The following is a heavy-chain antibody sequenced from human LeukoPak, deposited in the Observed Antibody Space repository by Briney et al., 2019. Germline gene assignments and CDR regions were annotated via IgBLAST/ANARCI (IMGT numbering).Heavy chain of an antibody. CDR3: ASGYSYGAY. V-gene: IGHV4-34*01. D-gene: IGHD5-18*01. CDR1: GESFSGYY. J-gene: IGHJ4*02. Sequence: SETLSLTCAVYGESFSGYYWSWIRQPPGKGLEWIGEINHSGSTNYNPSLKSRVTISVDTSKNQFSLKLSSVTAADTAVYYCASGYSYGAYWGQGTLVTVSS. CDR2: INHSGST.